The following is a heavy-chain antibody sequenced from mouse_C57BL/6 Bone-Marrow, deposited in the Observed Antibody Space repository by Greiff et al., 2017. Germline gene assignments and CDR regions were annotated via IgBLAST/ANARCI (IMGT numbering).Heavy chain of an antibody. CDR1: GYTFTDYY. D-gene: IGHD3-2*02. J-gene: IGHJ2*01. CDR2: IGPGSGST. Sequence: QVQLQQSGAELVKPGASVKISCKASGYTFTDYYINWVKQRPGQGLEWIGKIGPGSGSTYYNEKFKGKATLTADKSSSTAYMQLRSLTSEDSAVYFCATELRPCYFDYWGQGTTLTVSS. V-gene: IGHV1-77*01. CDR3: ATELRPCYFDY.